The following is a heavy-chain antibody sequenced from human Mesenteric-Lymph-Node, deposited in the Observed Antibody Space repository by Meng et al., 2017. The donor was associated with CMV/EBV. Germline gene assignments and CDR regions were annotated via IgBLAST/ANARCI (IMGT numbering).Heavy chain of an antibody. Sequence: TVSGGSISSSSYYCGWIRQPPGKGLEWCGNIFHSGGTYYNPSLKSRVTISVDTSKNQFSLKLSSVTAADTAVYFCAGAPYYPYSWFDPWGQGTLVTVSS. D-gene: IGHD3-22*01. V-gene: IGHV4-39*07. CDR3: AGAPYYPYSWFDP. CDR1: GGSISSSSYY. J-gene: IGHJ5*02. CDR2: IFHSGGT.